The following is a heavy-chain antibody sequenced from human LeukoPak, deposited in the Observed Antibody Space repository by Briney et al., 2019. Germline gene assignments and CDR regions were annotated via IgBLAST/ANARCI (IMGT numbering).Heavy chain of an antibody. V-gene: IGHV3-23*01. CDR2: ISGSGGST. D-gene: IGHD4-23*01. Sequence: PSETLSLTCTVSGGSISSSSDYWGWIRQAPGKGLEWVSAISGSGGSTYYADSVKGRFTISRDNSKNTLYLQMNSLRAEDTAVYYCASRWPPDYWGQGTLVTVSS. CDR3: ASRWPPDY. J-gene: IGHJ4*02. CDR1: GGSISSSSDY.